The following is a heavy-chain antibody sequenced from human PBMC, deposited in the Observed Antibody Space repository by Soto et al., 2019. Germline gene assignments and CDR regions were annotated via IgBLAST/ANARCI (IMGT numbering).Heavy chain of an antibody. CDR2: IYYSGST. D-gene: IGHD2-15*01. Sequence: NPSETLSLTCAVSGYSISSNNWWGWIRQSPGKGLEWIGYIYYSGSTYYNPSLKSRVTMSVDTSKNQFSLRLSSVTAVDTAVYYCARTGRYGGNEFDYWGQGTQVTVSS. CDR3: ARTGRYGGNEFDY. J-gene: IGHJ4*02. V-gene: IGHV4-28*01. CDR1: GYSISSNNW.